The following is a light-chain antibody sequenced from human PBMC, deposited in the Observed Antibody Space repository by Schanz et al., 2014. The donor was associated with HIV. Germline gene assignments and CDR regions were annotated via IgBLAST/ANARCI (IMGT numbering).Light chain of an antibody. J-gene: IGLJ2*01. V-gene: IGLV6-57*04. CDR2: EHN. Sequence: NFMLTQPQSVSESPGKTITISCTRTSGNIANNYVQWCQPPPGSAPTTVIYEHNQRPSGVPDRFSASIDISSNSASLTISGLRTEDEADYYCQSYDINNHVVFGGGTKLTVL. CDR1: SGNIANNY. CDR3: QSYDINNHVV.